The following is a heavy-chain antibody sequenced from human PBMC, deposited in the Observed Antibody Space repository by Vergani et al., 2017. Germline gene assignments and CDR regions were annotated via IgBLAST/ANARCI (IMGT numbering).Heavy chain of an antibody. CDR2: ITPFFPTG. J-gene: IGHJ6*02. CDR1: GGTFNIYS. Sequence: QVQLVQSGAEVKKPGSSVKVSCKASGGTFNIYSVSWLRQAPGQGLEWMGGITPFFPTGHYAQKFQGRVTITADESATTVYMELSSLRSEDTAVYYCASPRTAENPPKPLYYFYGLDVCGQGTTVTVSS. V-gene: IGHV1-69*12. D-gene: IGHD7-27*01. CDR3: ASPRTAENPPKPLYYFYGLDV.